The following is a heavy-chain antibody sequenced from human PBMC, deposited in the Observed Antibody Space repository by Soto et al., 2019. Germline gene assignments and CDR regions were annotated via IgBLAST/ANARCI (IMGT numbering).Heavy chain of an antibody. V-gene: IGHV4-4*02. Sequence: PSDTLSLTCAVSGGSISSANWWTWVRQPPGKGLEWIGEIYHGGSTSYNPSLKSRVTLSLDKFKNHFSLNLTSVTAADTAVYYCARLSFSYGVDVWGQGTTVTVSS. J-gene: IGHJ6*02. CDR3: ARLSFSYGVDV. CDR2: IYHGGST. CDR1: GGSISSANW.